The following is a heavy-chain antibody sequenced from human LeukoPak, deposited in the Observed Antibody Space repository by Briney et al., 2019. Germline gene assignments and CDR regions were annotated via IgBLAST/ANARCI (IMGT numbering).Heavy chain of an antibody. CDR2: IYYSGST. V-gene: IGHV4-59*01. CDR1: GGSISSYY. J-gene: IGHJ6*03. D-gene: IGHD3-3*01. CDR3: ARAGVYDFWSGTSYYYYYMDV. Sequence: SETLSLTCTVPGGSISSYYWSWIRQPPGKGLEWIGYIYYSGSTNYNPFLKSRVTISVDTSKNQFSLKLSSVTAADTAVYYCARAGVYDFWSGTSYYYYYMDVWGKGTTVTVSS.